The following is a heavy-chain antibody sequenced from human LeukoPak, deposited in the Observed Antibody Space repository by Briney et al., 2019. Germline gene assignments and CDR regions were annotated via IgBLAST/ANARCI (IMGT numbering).Heavy chain of an antibody. V-gene: IGHV4-59*01. J-gene: IGHJ4*02. CDR3: ARERTYYFDY. CDR2: IYYSGST. CDR1: SGSISSYY. Sequence: SETLSLTCTVSSGSISSYYWSWIRQPPGKGLEWIGYIYYSGSTNYNPSLKSRVTISVDTSKNQFSLKLSSVTAADTAVYYCARERTYYFDYWGQGTQVTVSS.